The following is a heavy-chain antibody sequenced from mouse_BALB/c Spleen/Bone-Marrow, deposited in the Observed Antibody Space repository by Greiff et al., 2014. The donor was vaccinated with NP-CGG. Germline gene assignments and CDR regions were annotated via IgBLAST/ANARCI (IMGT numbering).Heavy chain of an antibody. J-gene: IGHJ3*01. V-gene: IGHV14-3*02. CDR1: GFNIKDTY. CDR3: AIYYYGSSGFAY. CDR2: IDPANGNT. D-gene: IGHD1-1*01. Sequence: EVQLQESGAELVKPGASVKLSCTASGFNIKDTYMHWVKQRPEQGLEWIGRIDPANGNTKYDPKFQGKATITADTSSNTAYLQLSSLTSEDTAVYYCAIYYYGSSGFAYWGQGLWSLSLQ.